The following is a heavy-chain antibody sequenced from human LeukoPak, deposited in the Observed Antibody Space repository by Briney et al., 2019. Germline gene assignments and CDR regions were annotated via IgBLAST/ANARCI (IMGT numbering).Heavy chain of an antibody. Sequence: SETLSLTCTVSGGSITGYYWTWIRQPPGKGLEWIGYIYYSGSSNYNPSLKSRVTISIHMSKNQFSLNLSSVTAADTAVYYCARVFGGGRGGWFDPWGQGTLVAVSS. D-gene: IGHD3-16*01. J-gene: IGHJ5*02. CDR3: ARVFGGGRGGWFDP. V-gene: IGHV4-59*01. CDR2: IYYSGSS. CDR1: GGSITGYY.